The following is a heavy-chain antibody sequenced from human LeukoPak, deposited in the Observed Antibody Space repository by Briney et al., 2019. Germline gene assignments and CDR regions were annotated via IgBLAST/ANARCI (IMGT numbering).Heavy chain of an antibody. Sequence: SETLSLTCTVSGGSISSYYWSWIRQPAGKGLEWIGRIYTSGSTNYNPSLKSRVTMSVDTSKNQSSLKLSSVTAADTAVYYCARTTEAHSWRTRYYDYYMDVWGKGTTVTVSS. CDR3: ARTTEAHSWRTRYYDYYMDV. D-gene: IGHD6-13*01. V-gene: IGHV4-4*07. CDR2: IYTSGST. J-gene: IGHJ6*03. CDR1: GGSISSYY.